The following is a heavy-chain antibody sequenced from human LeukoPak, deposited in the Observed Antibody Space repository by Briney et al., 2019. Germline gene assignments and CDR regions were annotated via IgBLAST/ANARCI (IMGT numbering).Heavy chain of an antibody. J-gene: IGHJ3*02. Sequence: SETLSLTCTVSGGSISSYYWSWIRQPPGKGLEWIGYIYYSGSTNYNPSLKSRVTISVDTSKNQFSLKLSSVTAADTAVYYCARDFGYSSSWYAADAFDIWGQGTMVTVSS. D-gene: IGHD6-13*01. V-gene: IGHV4-59*01. CDR2: IYYSGST. CDR3: ARDFGYSSSWYAADAFDI. CDR1: GGSISSYY.